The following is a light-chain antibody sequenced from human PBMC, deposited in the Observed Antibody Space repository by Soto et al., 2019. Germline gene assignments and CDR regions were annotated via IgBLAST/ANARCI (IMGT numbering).Light chain of an antibody. CDR1: SSNIGSNT. Sequence: QSVLTQPPSASGTPGQRVTISCSGSSSNIGSNTVNWYQQLPGTAPKLLIYSNNQRPSGVPDRFSGSKSGTSASLAISGLQSGDEADYYCAAWDASLNGVVFGGGTKLTVL. V-gene: IGLV1-44*01. J-gene: IGLJ2*01. CDR2: SNN. CDR3: AAWDASLNGVV.